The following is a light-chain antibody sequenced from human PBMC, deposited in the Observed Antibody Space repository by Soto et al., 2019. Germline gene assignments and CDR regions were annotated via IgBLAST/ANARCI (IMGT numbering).Light chain of an antibody. CDR1: QSVSNNY. V-gene: IGKV3-20*01. CDR3: QPDGLSGT. CDR2: AAY. Sequence: LEVTTSPFTXSLAASERAPGTCRASQSVSNNYSAWYQQKTGKXPXXXIYAAYNRATGIPDRFSGSGYGTDLTLTRSSLETEDCAVYYCQPDGLSGTFCQGTKVDI. J-gene: IGKJ1*01.